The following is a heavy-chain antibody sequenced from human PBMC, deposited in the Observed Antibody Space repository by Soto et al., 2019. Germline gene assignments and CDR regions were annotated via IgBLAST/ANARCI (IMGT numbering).Heavy chain of an antibody. CDR3: ARRWNYYLDL. Sequence: QMQLVESGGGVVQPGRSLRLSCVASWFPFREFGMHWVRQAPGKGLEWVALISYDGSDYADSVKGRFTISRDDSRDTLFLHMDNLRPDDTGVYYCARRWNYYLDLWGQGTLVAVSS. CDR2: ISYDGSD. V-gene: IGHV3-33*05. D-gene: IGHD4-17*01. J-gene: IGHJ4*02. CDR1: WFPFREFG.